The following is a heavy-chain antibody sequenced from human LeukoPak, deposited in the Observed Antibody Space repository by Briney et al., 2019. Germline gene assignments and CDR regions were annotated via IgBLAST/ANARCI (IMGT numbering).Heavy chain of an antibody. CDR1: GGSISSHY. D-gene: IGHD2-2*01. V-gene: IGHV4-59*11. CDR2: IYYSGST. Sequence: PSETLSLTCTAAGGSISSHYWSWIRQPPGKGLEWIGCIYYSGSTNYNPSLKSRITISVDTSKNQFSLKLSSVTAADTAVYYCARDRVPAALHFDYWGQGTLVTVSS. CDR3: ARDRVPAALHFDY. J-gene: IGHJ4*02.